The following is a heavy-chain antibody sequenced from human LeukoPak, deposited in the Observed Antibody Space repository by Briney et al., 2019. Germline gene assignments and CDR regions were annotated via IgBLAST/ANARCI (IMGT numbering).Heavy chain of an antibody. Sequence: AASVKVSCKASGGTFSSYAISWERQAPGQGLEWMGGIIPIFGTANYAQKFQGRVTITADESTSTAYMELSSLRSEDTAVYYCARLVTMVRGAVDYWGQGTLVTVSS. J-gene: IGHJ4*02. CDR2: IIPIFGTA. CDR1: GGTFSSYA. D-gene: IGHD3-10*01. CDR3: ARLVTMVRGAVDY. V-gene: IGHV1-69*01.